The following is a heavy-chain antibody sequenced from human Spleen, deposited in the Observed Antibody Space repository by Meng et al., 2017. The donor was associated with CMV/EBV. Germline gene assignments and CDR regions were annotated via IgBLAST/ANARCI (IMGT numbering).Heavy chain of an antibody. D-gene: IGHD2-2*01. CDR2: ISSSSITM. CDR1: TFTFSDYS. Sequence: GGSLRLSCAASTFTFSDYSMNWVRQAPGKGLEWVSYISSSSITMYYTDSVKGRFTISRDNAKNSLYLQLNNLRAEDTAVYYCARDLNYQPLWGQGSLVTVSS. CDR3: ARDLNYQPL. V-gene: IGHV3-48*04. J-gene: IGHJ4*02.